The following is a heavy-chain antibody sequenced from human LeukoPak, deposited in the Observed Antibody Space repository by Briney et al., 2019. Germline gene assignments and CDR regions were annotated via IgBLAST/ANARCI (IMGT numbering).Heavy chain of an antibody. CDR2: IYSEGTT. CDR1: GFTVSSND. Sequence: GGSLRLSCAASGFTVSSNDMTWVRQAPGKGLECVSLIYSEGTTYCTDSVRGRFTISRDSSKNTLYLQMNSLRADDTAVYYCARGRPLFYFDYWGQGTLVTVSS. V-gene: IGHV3-53*01. CDR3: ARGRPLFYFDY. J-gene: IGHJ4*02.